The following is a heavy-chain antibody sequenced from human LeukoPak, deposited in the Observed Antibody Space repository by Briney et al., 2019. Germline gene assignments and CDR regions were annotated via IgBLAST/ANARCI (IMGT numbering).Heavy chain of an antibody. V-gene: IGHV3-21*01. CDR1: GFTFSSYS. J-gene: IGHJ6*03. CDR3: VEGAGATDYYYYMDV. CDR2: ISSSSSYI. D-gene: IGHD1-1*01. Sequence: GGSLRLSCAASGFTFSSYSMNWVRQAPGKGLEWVSSISSSSSYIYYADSVKGRFTISRDNSKDTLYLQMNSLRGEDTAVYYCVEGAGATDYYYYMDVWGKGTTVTVSS.